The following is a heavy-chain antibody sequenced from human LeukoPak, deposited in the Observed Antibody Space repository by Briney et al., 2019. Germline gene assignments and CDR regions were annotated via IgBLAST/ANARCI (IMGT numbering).Heavy chain of an antibody. CDR3: ARGTRIVVPAAISLYYYYGMDV. CDR1: GGSFSGYY. J-gene: IGHJ6*02. V-gene: IGHV4-34*01. D-gene: IGHD2-2*02. CDR2: INHSGST. Sequence: PSETPSLTCAVYGGSFSGYYWSWIRQPPGKGLEWIGEINHSGSTNYNPSLKSRVTISVDTSKNQFSLKLSSVTAADTAVYYCARGTRIVVPAAISLYYYYGMDVWGQGTTVTVSS.